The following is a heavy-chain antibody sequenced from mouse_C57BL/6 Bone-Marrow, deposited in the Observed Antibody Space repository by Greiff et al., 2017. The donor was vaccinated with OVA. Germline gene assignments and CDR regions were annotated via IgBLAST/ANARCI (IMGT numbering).Heavy chain of an antibody. D-gene: IGHD2-12*01. J-gene: IGHJ1*03. Sequence: QVQLQQPGAELVKPGASVKMSCKASGYTFTSYWITWVKQRPGQGLEWIGDIYPGSGSTNYNEKFKSKATLTVDTSSSTAYMQLSSLTSEDSAVYYCARGYCDSRYWYFDVWGTGTTVTVSS. CDR2: IYPGSGST. CDR1: GYTFTSYW. V-gene: IGHV1-55*01. CDR3: ARGYCDSRYWYFDV.